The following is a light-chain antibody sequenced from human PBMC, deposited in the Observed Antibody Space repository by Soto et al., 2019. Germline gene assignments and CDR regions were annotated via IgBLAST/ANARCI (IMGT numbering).Light chain of an antibody. CDR2: EVS. CDR1: SSDVGGYTY. CDR3: CSYAGGYTHAV. J-gene: IGLJ2*01. Sequence: QSALTQPASVSGSPGQSITISCTGTSSDVGGYTYVSWYQQHPGRAPKLMIYEVSNRPSGVSNRFSGSKSGNTASLTISGLQAEDEADYYCCSYAGGYTHAVFGGGTKLTVL. V-gene: IGLV2-14*01.